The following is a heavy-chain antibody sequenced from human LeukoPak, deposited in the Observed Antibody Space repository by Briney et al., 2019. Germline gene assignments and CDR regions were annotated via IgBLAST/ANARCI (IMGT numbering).Heavy chain of an antibody. CDR2: ILPILGIA. D-gene: IGHD5-24*01. CDR3: ARVLEMATIGGYFDY. V-gene: IGHV1-69*04. J-gene: IGHJ4*02. Sequence: SVKVSCKASGGTFSSYAISWVRQAPGQGLEWMGRILPILGIANYAQKFQGRVTITADKSTSTAYMELSSLRSEDTAVYFCARVLEMATIGGYFDYWGQGTLVTVSS. CDR1: GGTFSSYA.